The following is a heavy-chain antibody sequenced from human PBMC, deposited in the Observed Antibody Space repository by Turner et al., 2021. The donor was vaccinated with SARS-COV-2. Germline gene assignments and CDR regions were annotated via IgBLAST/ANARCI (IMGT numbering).Heavy chain of an antibody. CDR3: ARRGDY. CDR2: MYYSGTN. CDR1: GGSISSYDYY. D-gene: IGHD3-16*01. J-gene: IGHJ4*02. V-gene: IGHV4-39*01. Sequence: QLQESGPGVVKPSETLSLTCTVSGGSISSYDYYWDWIRQPPGMGLEWIGSMYYSGTNHYNPSLRGRVTISIDTSKNQFSLKVTSVTATDKAVYYCARRGDYWGQGMLVTVSS.